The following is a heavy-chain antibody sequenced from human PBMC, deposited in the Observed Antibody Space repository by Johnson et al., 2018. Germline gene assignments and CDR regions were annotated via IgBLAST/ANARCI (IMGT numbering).Heavy chain of an antibody. V-gene: IGHV3-7*01. CDR1: GFTFSKYW. J-gene: IGHJ3*02. D-gene: IGHD1-26*01. Sequence: VQLQESGGGLVXPGGSLRLSCTASGFTFSKYWMTWVRLAPGKGLEWVANINQGGRVKYYVDSVKGRFTISRDDAKNSLFLQLNSLRAEDTAGYYCARVDYYGWPFDIWGQGTMVTVSS. CDR3: ARVDYYGWPFDI. CDR2: INQGGRVK.